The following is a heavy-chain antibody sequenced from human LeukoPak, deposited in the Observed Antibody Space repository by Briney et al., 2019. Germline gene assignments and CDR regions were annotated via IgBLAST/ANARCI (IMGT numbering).Heavy chain of an antibody. V-gene: IGHV3-9*01. CDR2: ITWNSGRI. D-gene: IGHD3-10*01. CDR1: GFKFEDYA. Sequence: GGSLRPSCAASGFKFEDYAMHWVRQVPGKGLEWVSGITWNSGRIGYADSVKGRFTISRDNAKKSLQLQMDSLRAEDTALYYCAKDNEGAGTYYPRYGMDLWGQGTTVIVYS. J-gene: IGHJ6*02. CDR3: AKDNEGAGTYYPRYGMDL.